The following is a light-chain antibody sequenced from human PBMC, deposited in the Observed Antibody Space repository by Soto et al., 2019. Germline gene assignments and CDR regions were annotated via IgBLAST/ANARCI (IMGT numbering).Light chain of an antibody. Sequence: EIVLTQSPGTLSLSPADRATLSCRASETVTGKYLAWYQQKVGQAPRLLIFAASNRATGIPDRFSGSGSGTDFTLTISRLEPEDFAVYYCQQRSNWPPIFTFGPGTKVDIK. CDR2: AAS. CDR1: ETVTGKY. CDR3: QQRSNWPPIFT. V-gene: IGKV3D-20*02. J-gene: IGKJ3*01.